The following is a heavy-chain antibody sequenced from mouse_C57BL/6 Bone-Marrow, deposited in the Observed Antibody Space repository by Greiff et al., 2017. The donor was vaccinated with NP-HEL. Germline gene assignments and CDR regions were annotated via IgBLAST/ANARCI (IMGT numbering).Heavy chain of an antibody. D-gene: IGHD1-1*01. J-gene: IGHJ4*01. Sequence: EVQLQQSGAELVRPGASVKLSCTASGFNIKDDYMHWLTQRPEQGLAWFGWIDPENGDTEYASNFQGMATISADTSSNTAYLQLSSLTSENTAVYSCTTVLQIEYWGKGTSVTVSS. CDR3: TTVLQIEY. V-gene: IGHV14-4*01. CDR2: IDPENGDT. CDR1: GFNIKDDY.